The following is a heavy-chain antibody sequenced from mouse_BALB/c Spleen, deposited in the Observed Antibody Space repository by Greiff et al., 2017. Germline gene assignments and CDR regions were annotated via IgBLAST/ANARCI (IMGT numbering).Heavy chain of an antibody. Sequence: LVESGPELVKPGASVKMSCKASGYTFTSYVMHWVKQKPGQGLEWIGYINPYNDGTKYNEKFKGKATLTSYKSSSTAYMELISLTSEDSAVYYCAISPNWYFDVWGAGTTVTVSS. CDR1: GYTFTSYV. CDR2: INPYNDGT. V-gene: IGHV1-14*01. J-gene: IGHJ1*01. CDR3: AISPNWYFDV.